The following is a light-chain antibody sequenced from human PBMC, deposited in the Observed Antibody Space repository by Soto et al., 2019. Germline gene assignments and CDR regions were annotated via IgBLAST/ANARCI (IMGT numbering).Light chain of an antibody. CDR1: QSVSSY. J-gene: IGKJ1*01. Sequence: EIVLTQSPATLSLSPGERATLSCRASQSVSSYQQKPGQPPRLLIYDASNRATGIPARFSGSGSGTDFTLTISSLEPEDFAPYYCQQRSHWPLWTFGQGTKVEIK. CDR2: DAS. CDR3: QQRSHWPLWT. V-gene: IGKV3-11*01.